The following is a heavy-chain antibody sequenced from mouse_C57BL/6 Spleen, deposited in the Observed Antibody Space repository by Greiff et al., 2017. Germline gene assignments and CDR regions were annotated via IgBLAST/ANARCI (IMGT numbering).Heavy chain of an antibody. CDR2: IYPGDGDT. Sequence: LQESGAELVKPGASVKISCKASGYAFSSYWMNWVKQRPGKGLEWIGQIYPGDGDTNYNGKFKGKATLTADKSSSTAYMQLSSLTSEDSAVYFCARAPLDGYYDYWGQGTTLTVSS. CDR3: ARAPLDGYYDY. CDR1: GYAFSSYW. D-gene: IGHD2-3*01. V-gene: IGHV1-80*01. J-gene: IGHJ2*01.